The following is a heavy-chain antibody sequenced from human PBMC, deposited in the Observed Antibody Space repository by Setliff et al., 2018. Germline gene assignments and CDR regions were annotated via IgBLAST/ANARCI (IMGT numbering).Heavy chain of an antibody. CDR3: ARVTGFSYMDV. CDR1: GDPISRAKYY. V-gene: IGHV4-61*02. CDR2: IYTDGST. D-gene: IGHD3-3*01. Sequence: SETLSLTCTVSGDPISRAKYYWSWIRQSAGTGLECLGRIYTDGSTKYNPSLNSRVTLLIDTAKNQISLRLSSVTAADTAAYFCARVTGFSYMDVWGKGTTVTVSS. J-gene: IGHJ6*03.